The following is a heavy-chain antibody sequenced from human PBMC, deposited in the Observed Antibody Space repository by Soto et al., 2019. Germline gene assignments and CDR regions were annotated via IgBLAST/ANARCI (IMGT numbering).Heavy chain of an antibody. CDR2: IYWDDDK. J-gene: IGHJ4*02. Sequence: QITLKESGPTLVKPTQTLTLTCTFSGFSLSSTRMAVGWIRQPPGKALEWLALIYWDDDKRYSPFLKSRLTITKDTSKNQVVLTMSNMDPXXXXXXXXXXXXXXXXXXXXXYXGQGTLVTVSS. V-gene: IGHV2-5*02. CDR1: GFSLSSTRMA. CDR3: XXXXXXXXXXXXXY.